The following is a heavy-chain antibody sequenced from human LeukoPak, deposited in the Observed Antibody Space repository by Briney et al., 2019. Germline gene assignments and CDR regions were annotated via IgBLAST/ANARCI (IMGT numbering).Heavy chain of an antibody. V-gene: IGHV4-34*01. CDR1: GGSFSGYY. CDR3: ASGTTPGPSYYCMDV. D-gene: IGHD1-1*01. Sequence: SETLSLTCAVYGGSFSGYYWSWIRQPPGKGLEWIGEINHSGSTNYNPSLKSRVTMSVDTSKNQFSLKLSSVTAADTAVYYCASGTTPGPSYYCMDVWGKGTTVTVSS. J-gene: IGHJ6*03. CDR2: INHSGST.